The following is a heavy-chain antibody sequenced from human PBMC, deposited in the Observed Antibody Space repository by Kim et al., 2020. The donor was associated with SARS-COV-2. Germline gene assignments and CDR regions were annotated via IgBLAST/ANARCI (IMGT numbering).Heavy chain of an antibody. CDR3: AKELTVAGALTCDY. D-gene: IGHD6-19*01. CDR1: GFTFGNNA. CDR2: IIGSGAST. V-gene: IGHV3-23*01. J-gene: IGHJ4*02. Sequence: GGSLRLSCAASGFTFGNNAMSWFRQAPGKGLEWVSAIIGSGASTYYTDSVKGRFTISRDNSKNTLYLQMNNLRAEDTAVYYCAKELTVAGALTCDYWGQGTLVTVSS.